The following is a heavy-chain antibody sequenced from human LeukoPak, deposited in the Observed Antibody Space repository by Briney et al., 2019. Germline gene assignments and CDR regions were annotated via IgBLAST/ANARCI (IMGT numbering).Heavy chain of an antibody. CDR3: ARVSRQVVITRYFDY. J-gene: IGHJ4*02. CDR1: GGSFSGYY. D-gene: IGHD3-22*01. CDR2: INHSGST. V-gene: IGHV4-34*01. Sequence: SETLSLTCAVYGGSFSGYYWSWIRQPPGKGLEWIGEINHSGSTNYNPSLKSRVTISVDTSKNQFSLKLSSVTAADTAVYYCARVSRQVVITRYFDYWGQGTLVTVSS.